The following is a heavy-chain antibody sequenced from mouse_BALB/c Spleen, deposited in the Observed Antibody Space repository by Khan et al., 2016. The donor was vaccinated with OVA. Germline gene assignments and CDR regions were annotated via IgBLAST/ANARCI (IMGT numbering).Heavy chain of an antibody. V-gene: IGHV5-6*01. CDR2: ISSGGTYT. Sequence: EVQLLETGGDLVKPGGSLKLSCAASGFTFSTFGMSWVRQTPDKRLEWVATISSGGTYTYYPDSVKGRFTLSREYAKNTLYLTMSNLRSEAKTMYYCARHWLVLMDFWGRGTSVTVSS. J-gene: IGHJ4*01. CDR1: GFTFSTFG. D-gene: IGHD2-10*02. CDR3: ARHWLVLMDF.